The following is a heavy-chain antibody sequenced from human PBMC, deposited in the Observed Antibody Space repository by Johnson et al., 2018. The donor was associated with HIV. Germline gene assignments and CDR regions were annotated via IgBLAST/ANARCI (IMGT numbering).Heavy chain of an antibody. CDR3: ARRGMVRGVRGAFDM. CDR2: IRYDGTYT. V-gene: IGHV3-33*01. CDR1: GFTFRSYG. J-gene: IGHJ3*02. D-gene: IGHD3-10*01. Sequence: VQLVESGGGVVQPGRSLRLSCPASGFTFRSYGMHWVRQAPGKGLAWVAFIRYDGTYTYYAASVKGPFSISRDNSGNTLYLQMNSLRAEDTAVYYCARRGMVRGVRGAFDMWGQGTMVTVSS.